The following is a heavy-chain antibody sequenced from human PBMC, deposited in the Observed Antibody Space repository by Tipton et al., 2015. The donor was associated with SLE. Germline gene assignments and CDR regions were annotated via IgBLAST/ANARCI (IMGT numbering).Heavy chain of an antibody. CDR3: ARGGLGSNLRVSIYLGY. CDR1: GFTVTDNY. Sequence: LRLSCTASGFTVTDNYMTWVRQAPGKGLEWIGYINYNGNTNYNPSLKSRVTISVDTSKTHFSLRLNSVTAADTAVYYCARGGLGSNLRVSIYLGYWGQGSLVTVSS. CDR2: INYNGNT. V-gene: IGHV4-59*02. D-gene: IGHD7-27*01. J-gene: IGHJ4*02.